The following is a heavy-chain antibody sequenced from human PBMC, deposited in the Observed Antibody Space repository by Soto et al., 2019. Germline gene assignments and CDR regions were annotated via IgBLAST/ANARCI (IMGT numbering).Heavy chain of an antibody. V-gene: IGHV4-61*08. CDR3: ARGVYGAYLDY. J-gene: IGHJ4*02. CDR1: GGSITSGDNY. D-gene: IGHD3-10*01. CDR2: VESSGRT. Sequence: SETLSLTCTVSGGSITSGDNYWSWIRQTPGKGLEWIGYVESSGRTEYKPSLASRVTLSLDSSQNQFSLTLRSVTTADRALYFCARGVYGAYLDYWGQGIPVTVSS.